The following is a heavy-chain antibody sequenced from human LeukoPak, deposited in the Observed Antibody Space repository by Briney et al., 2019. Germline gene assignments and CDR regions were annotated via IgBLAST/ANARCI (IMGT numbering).Heavy chain of an antibody. CDR3: ARVGHGDHTWGSYSCDH. Sequence: SETLSLTCTVSGDSISSNHWSWIRQPPGKGLEWIGYISYSGSTSYNPSLKSRVTISVDTSKNQFSLKLSSVTAADTTVYYCARVGHGDHTWGSYSCDHWGQGTLVTVSS. J-gene: IGHJ4*02. V-gene: IGHV4-59*01. D-gene: IGHD3-16*01. CDR2: ISYSGST. CDR1: GDSISSNH.